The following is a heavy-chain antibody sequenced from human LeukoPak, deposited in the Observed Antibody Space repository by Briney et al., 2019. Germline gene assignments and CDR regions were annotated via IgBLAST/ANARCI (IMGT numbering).Heavy chain of an antibody. J-gene: IGHJ4*02. CDR1: GGSFSGYY. D-gene: IGHD5-24*01. Sequence: PSETLSLTCAVYGGSFSGYYWSWIRQPPGKGLEWIGEINHSGSTNYNPSLKSRVTISVDTSKNQFSLKLSSVTAADTAVYYCARGSGMATILNWGQGTLVTVSS. CDR2: INHSGST. V-gene: IGHV4-34*01. CDR3: ARGSGMATILN.